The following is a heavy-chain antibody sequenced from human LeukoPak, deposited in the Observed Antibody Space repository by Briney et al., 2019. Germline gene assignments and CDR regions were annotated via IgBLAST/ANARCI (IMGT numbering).Heavy chain of an antibody. CDR1: GFTVSSNY. V-gene: IGHV3-53*01. CDR3: AKIRDPRSAFDI. Sequence: PGGSLRLSCAASGFTVSSNYVSWVRQAPGKGLEWASIIYSNGRTYYADSVKGRLTISRDNSKSTLSLQMNSLRAEDTAVYYCAKIRDPRSAFDIWGQGTMVTVSS. J-gene: IGHJ3*02. D-gene: IGHD5-24*01. CDR2: IYSNGRT.